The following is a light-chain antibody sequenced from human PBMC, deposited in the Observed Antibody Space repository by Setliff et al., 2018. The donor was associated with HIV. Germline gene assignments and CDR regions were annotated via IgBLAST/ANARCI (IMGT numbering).Light chain of an antibody. J-gene: IGLJ2*01. CDR2: DVT. CDR1: SSDVGDFNY. V-gene: IGLV2-14*03. CDR3: TSYTSTTTLVG. Sequence: QSALTQPASVSGSPGQSITIPCTGTSSDVGDFNYVSWYQQHPGKAPKLILYDVTNRPSGVSTRFSGSKSGSTASLTISGLQADDEADYYCTSYTSTTTLVGFGGGTKVTVL.